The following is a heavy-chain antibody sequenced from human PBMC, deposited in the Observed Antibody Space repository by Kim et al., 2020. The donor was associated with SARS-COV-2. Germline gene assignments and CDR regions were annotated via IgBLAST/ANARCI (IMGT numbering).Heavy chain of an antibody. CDR2: ISWNSGSI. CDR1: GFTFDDYA. J-gene: IGHJ3*02. Sequence: GGSLRLSCAASGFTFDDYAMHWVRQAPGKGLEWVSGISWNSGSIGYADSVKGRFTISRDNAKNSLYLQMNSLRAEDTALYYCAKDIRRSIAARPWSGGAFDIWGQGTMVTVSS. D-gene: IGHD6-6*01. CDR3: AKDIRRSIAARPWSGGAFDI. V-gene: IGHV3-9*01.